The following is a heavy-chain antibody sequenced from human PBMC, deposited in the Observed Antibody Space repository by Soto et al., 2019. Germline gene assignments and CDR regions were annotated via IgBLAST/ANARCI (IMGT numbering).Heavy chain of an antibody. V-gene: IGHV1-69*01. CDR2: IIPIFGTA. D-gene: IGHD5-12*01. CDR3: ARAPSESGGYVGIYYGMDV. J-gene: IGHJ6*02. CDR1: GGTFSSYA. Sequence: QVQRVQSGAEVKKPGSSVKVSCKASGGTFSSYAISCVRQAPGQGLEWMGGIIPIFGTANYAQKFQGRVTITADESTSTAYMELSSLRSEDTAVYYCARAPSESGGYVGIYYGMDVWGQGTTVTVSS.